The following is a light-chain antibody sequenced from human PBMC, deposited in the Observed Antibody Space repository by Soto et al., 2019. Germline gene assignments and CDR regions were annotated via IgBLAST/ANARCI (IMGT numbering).Light chain of an antibody. J-gene: IGKJ1*01. CDR3: QQFNTSPWT. CDR2: KSS. V-gene: IGKV1-5*03. Sequence: EIQMTQSPSTLSASEGDRVTISCRASQSVSIWLAWYQQKPGRAPKLLIYKSSILESGVPSGFSGSGSGTEFTLTISSLQPDDFATYYCQQFNTSPWTFGQGTKV. CDR1: QSVSIW.